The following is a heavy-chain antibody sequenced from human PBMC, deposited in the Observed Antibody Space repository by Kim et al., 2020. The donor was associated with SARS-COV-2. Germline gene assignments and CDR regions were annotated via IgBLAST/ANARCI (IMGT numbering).Heavy chain of an antibody. V-gene: IGHV3-74*01. J-gene: IGHJ4*02. Sequence: ADSVKDRFTISRDKDNNTLYLQMNSLRAEDTAVYYCTRAWVQLWPFDCWGQGTLVTVSS. D-gene: IGHD1-1*01. CDR3: TRAWVQLWPFDC.